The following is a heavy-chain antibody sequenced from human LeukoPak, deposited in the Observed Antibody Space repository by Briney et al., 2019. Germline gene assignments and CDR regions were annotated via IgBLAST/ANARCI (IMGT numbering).Heavy chain of an antibody. J-gene: IGHJ4*02. CDR3: AREGDVVVPAYFDY. V-gene: IGHV3-48*01. CDR1: GFTFRTSG. CDR2: ISSSGTTI. Sequence: GGSLRLSCAASGFTFRTSGMNWVRQAPGKGLEWVSYISSSGTTISYAQSVKGRFTITRDNAQNSLTLHMNTLRADDTAVYYCAREGDVVVPAYFDYWGQGTLVTVSS. D-gene: IGHD2-2*01.